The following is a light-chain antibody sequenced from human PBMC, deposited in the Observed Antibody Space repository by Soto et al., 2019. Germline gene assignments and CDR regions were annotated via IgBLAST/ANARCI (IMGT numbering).Light chain of an antibody. CDR1: QSVSSN. Sequence: EIVMTQSPATLSVSPGERATLSCRASQSVSSNLAWYQQKPGQAPRLLIYGASTRATGIPARFSGSGSGTECTLTISSLQSEDFAVYYCQQYNNWPETFGQGTEMEIK. V-gene: IGKV3-15*01. J-gene: IGKJ1*01. CDR3: QQYNNWPET. CDR2: GAS.